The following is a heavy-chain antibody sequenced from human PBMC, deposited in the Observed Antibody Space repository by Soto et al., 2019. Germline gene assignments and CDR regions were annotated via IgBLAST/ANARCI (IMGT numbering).Heavy chain of an antibody. CDR1: GGSISSSSYY. Sequence: SETLSLTCTVSGGSISSSSYYWGWIRQPPGKGLEWIGSIYYSGSTYYNPSLKSRVTISVDTSKNQFSLKLSSVTAADTAVYYCARPREEPKAPYNWFDPWGQGTLVTVSS. CDR3: ARPREEPKAPYNWFDP. V-gene: IGHV4-39*01. J-gene: IGHJ5*02. CDR2: IYYSGST. D-gene: IGHD6-6*01.